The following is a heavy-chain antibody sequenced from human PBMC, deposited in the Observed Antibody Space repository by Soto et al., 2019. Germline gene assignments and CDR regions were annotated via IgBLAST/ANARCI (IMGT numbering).Heavy chain of an antibody. V-gene: IGHV2-5*02. D-gene: IGHD3-22*01. CDR3: VHTSGRSYDSSGYSPRLFHY. CDR1: GFSLSTSGVG. CDR2: IYGDDDK. Sequence: SGPTLVNPTQTLTLTCTFSGFSLSTSGVGVGWIRQPPGKALEWLALIYGDDDKRYSPSLKSGLTITKDTSKNQVVLTMTSMDPVDTATYYCVHTSGRSYDSSGYSPRLFHYWGQGTLVTVSS. J-gene: IGHJ4*02.